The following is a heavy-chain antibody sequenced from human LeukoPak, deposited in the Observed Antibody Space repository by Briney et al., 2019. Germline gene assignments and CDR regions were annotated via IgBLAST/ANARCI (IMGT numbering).Heavy chain of an antibody. V-gene: IGHV6-1*01. J-gene: IGHJ6*02. CDR3: ARNRGGVVTIFGVVITDTYYYGMDV. Sequence: SQALSLTCAISGDSVSSNSAAWNWIRQSPSRGLEWLGRTYYRSKWYNDYAVSVESRITINPDTSKNQFSLQLNSVTPEDTAVYYCARNRGGVVTIFGVVITDTYYYGMDVWGQGTTVTVSS. CDR1: GDSVSSNSAA. CDR2: TYYRSKWYN. D-gene: IGHD3-3*01.